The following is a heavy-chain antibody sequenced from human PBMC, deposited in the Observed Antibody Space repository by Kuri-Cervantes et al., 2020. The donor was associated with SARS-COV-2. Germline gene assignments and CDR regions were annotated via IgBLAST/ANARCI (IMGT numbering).Heavy chain of an antibody. Sequence: GESLKISCAASGFTFSSYSMNWVRQAPGKGLEWVSAISGSGGSTYYADSVKGRFTISRDNSKNTLYLQMNSLRAEDTAVYYCAKSLGEFYYGSGAGEWFDPWGQGTPVTVSS. CDR2: ISGSGGST. V-gene: IGHV3-23*01. J-gene: IGHJ5*02. D-gene: IGHD3-10*01. CDR1: GFTFSSYS. CDR3: AKSLGEFYYGSGAGEWFDP.